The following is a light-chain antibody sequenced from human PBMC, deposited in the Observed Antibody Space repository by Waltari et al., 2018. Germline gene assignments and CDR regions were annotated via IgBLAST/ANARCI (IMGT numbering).Light chain of an antibody. J-gene: IGKJ5*01. CDR3: QQLATYPIT. CDR2: AAS. Sequence: IQLTQSPSSLSTSVGDRVTTTCRASQGINTYLAWYQQKSGKAPKLLIYAASTLQSGVPSRFSGSGSGTDFTLTISSLQPEDFATYYCQQLATYPITSGQGTRLEIK. CDR1: QGINTY. V-gene: IGKV1-9*01.